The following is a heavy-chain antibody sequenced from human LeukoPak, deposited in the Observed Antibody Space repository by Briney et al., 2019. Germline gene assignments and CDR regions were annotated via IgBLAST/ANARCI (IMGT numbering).Heavy chain of an antibody. V-gene: IGHV3-15*01. D-gene: IGHD3-9*01. CDR1: GFTFSSFW. J-gene: IGHJ4*02. Sequence: GGSLRLSCAASGFTFSSFWMSWVRQAPGKGLEWVGRIKSKGAGGTTEYAAPVKGRFIVSRDDSKNMVYLEMNSLKTEDTAVYYCTHETQFAWLFFFFDFWGQGTLVTVSS. CDR3: THETQFAWLFFFFDF. CDR2: IKSKGAGGTT.